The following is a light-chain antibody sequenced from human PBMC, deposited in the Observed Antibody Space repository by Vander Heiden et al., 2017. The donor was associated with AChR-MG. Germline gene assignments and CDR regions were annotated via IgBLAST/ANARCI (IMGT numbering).Light chain of an antibody. CDR2: RDT. Sequence: SFELTQPLSVSVALGQTARITCGGSNIGRKHVHWYQHKPGQAPVLVIYRDTNRPSGIPERFSGSNSGNTATLTTSRAQAGDEADYYCHLWDASPDVFGGGTKLIVL. CDR3: HLWDASPDV. J-gene: IGLJ2*01. CDR1: NIGRKH. V-gene: IGLV3-9*01.